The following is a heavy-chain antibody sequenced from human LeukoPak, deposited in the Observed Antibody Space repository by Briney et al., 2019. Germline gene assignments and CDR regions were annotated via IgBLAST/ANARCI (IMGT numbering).Heavy chain of an antibody. D-gene: IGHD5-18*01. CDR1: GYTFTGYY. CDR2: VNPNSGDT. CDR3: ARDSAPGDTYGLLGIDS. J-gene: IGHJ4*02. Sequence: VSVKVSCKASGYTFTGYYLHWVRQATGQGLEWRGCVNPNSGDTNYAQKFQGRVTMTRDTSISTAHMELSRLRSDDTAVYYCARDSAPGDTYGLLGIDSWGQGTLVTVSS. V-gene: IGHV1-2*02.